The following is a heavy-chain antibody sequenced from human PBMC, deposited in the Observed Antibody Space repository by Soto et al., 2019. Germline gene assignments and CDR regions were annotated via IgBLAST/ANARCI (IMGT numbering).Heavy chain of an antibody. CDR1: GGSISSGGYY. J-gene: IGHJ4*02. CDR2: IYYSGST. Sequence: QVQLQESGPGLVKPSQTLSLTCTVSGGSISSGGYYWSWIRQHPGKGLEWIGYIYYSGSTYYNPSLKSRVTISVDTSKNQFALKLSSVTAADTAVYYCARGGDGYNYFDYWGQGTLVTVSS. CDR3: ARGGDGYNYFDY. V-gene: IGHV4-31*03. D-gene: IGHD5-12*01.